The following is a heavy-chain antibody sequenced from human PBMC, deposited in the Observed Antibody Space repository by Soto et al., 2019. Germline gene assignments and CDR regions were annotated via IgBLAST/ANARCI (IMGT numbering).Heavy chain of an antibody. CDR3: ARDRARDTVTTNLEDY. CDR2: ISSSSSYI. Sequence: EVQLVESGGGLVKPGGSLRLSCAASGFTFSSYSMNWVRQAPGKGLEWVSSISSSSSYIYYADSVKGRFTISRDNAKNSLYLQMNSLRAEDTAVYYCARDRARDTVTTNLEDYWGQGTLVTVSS. J-gene: IGHJ4*02. V-gene: IGHV3-21*01. CDR1: GFTFSSYS. D-gene: IGHD4-17*01.